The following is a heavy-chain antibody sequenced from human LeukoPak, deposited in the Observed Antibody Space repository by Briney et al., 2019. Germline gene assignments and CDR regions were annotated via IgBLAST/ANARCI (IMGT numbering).Heavy chain of an antibody. Sequence: GRSLRLSCTASKFTFSNYGMQWVRQAPGKGLEWVAVISSDGGTKYYADSVKGRFTLSRDNSKNTLYLQMNSLRAEDTAVYYCARSSSGYYYYYGMDVWGQGTTVTVSS. D-gene: IGHD3-22*01. J-gene: IGHJ6*02. V-gene: IGHV3-30*03. CDR1: KFTFSNYG. CDR3: ARSSSGYYYYYGMDV. CDR2: ISSDGGTK.